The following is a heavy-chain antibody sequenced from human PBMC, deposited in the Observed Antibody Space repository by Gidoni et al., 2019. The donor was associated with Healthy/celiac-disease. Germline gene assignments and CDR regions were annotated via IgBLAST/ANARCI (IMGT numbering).Heavy chain of an antibody. J-gene: IGHJ5*02. D-gene: IGHD6-19*01. CDR1: GCYLSSSRYY. CDR2: IYYSGST. Sequence: QLQLQESGPGLVKHSETLSRTCTGSGCYLSSSRYYGGWNRQPPGKGLGWIGGIYYSGSTYYNPSLKSRVTISVDTSKTQFSLKLSSVTAADTAVYYCARHWSGGWYWLDPWGQGTLVTVSS. CDR3: ARHWSGGWYWLDP. V-gene: IGHV4-39*01.